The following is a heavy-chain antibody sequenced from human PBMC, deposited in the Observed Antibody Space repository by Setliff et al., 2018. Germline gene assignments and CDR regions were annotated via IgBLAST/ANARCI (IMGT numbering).Heavy chain of an antibody. CDR2: IYYSRST. J-gene: IGHJ4*02. CDR3: ARERREGMNFDY. CDR1: GGSISSSSYY. Sequence: PSETLSLTCTVSGGSISSSSYYWGGLRQPPGKGLEWIGSIYYSRSTYYNPSLKSRVTISVDTSKNQFSLKLSSVTAADTAVYYCARERREGMNFDYWGQGTLVTVSS. V-gene: IGHV4-39*07.